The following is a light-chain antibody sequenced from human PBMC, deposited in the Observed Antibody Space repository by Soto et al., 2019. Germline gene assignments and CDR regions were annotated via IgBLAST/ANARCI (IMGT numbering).Light chain of an antibody. CDR3: SSYAGSNNWVV. V-gene: IGLV2-8*01. J-gene: IGLJ2*01. CDR1: SSDVGGYNY. CDR2: EVS. Sequence: QSALTQPPSASGSPGQSVTISCTGTSSDVGGYNYVSWYQLHPGKAPKLMIYEVSKRPSGVPDRFSGSKSGNTASLTVSGLQAEDEADYYCSSYAGSNNWVVFGGGTKLTVL.